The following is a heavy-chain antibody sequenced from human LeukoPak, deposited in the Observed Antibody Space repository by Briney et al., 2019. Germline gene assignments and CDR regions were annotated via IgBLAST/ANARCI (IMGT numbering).Heavy chain of an antibody. Sequence: GGSLRLSCAASGFTFSSYSMNWVRQAPGKGLEWVSSISSSSSYIYYADSVKGRFTIFRDNAKDSLYLQMNSLRAEDTAVYYCARGDYAYYDFWSGYRDAFDIWGQGTMVTVSS. CDR3: ARGDYAYYDFWSGYRDAFDI. CDR1: GFTFSSYS. V-gene: IGHV3-21*01. CDR2: ISSSSSYI. J-gene: IGHJ3*02. D-gene: IGHD3-3*01.